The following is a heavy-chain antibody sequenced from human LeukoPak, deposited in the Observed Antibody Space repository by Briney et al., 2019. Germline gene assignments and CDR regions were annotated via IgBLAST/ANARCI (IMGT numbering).Heavy chain of an antibody. D-gene: IGHD3-22*01. CDR2: IYYSGST. CDR3: ARLVYYYDSSGYYRTYYFDY. V-gene: IGHV4-39*01. J-gene: IGHJ4*02. Sequence: SETLSLTCTVSGGSISSSTYYWGWLRQPPGKGLEWIGTIYYSGSTYYNPSLKSRVTVSVDTSKNQFSLKLSSVTAADTAVYYCARLVYYYDSSGYYRTYYFDYWGQGTLVTVSS. CDR1: GGSISSSTYY.